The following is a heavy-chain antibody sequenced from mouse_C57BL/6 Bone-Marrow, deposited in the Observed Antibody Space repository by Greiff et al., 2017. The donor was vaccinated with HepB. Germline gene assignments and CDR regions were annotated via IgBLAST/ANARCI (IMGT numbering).Heavy chain of an antibody. CDR2: IDPENGDT. J-gene: IGHJ3*01. D-gene: IGHD2-2*01. Sequence: VQLQQSGAELVRPGASVKLSCTASGFNIKDDYMHWVKQRPEQGLEWIGWIDPENGDTEYASKFQGKATITADTSSNTAYLQLSSLTSEDTAVYYCTTIYYGYGGAWFAYWGQVTLVTVSA. V-gene: IGHV14-4*01. CDR3: TTIYYGYGGAWFAY. CDR1: GFNIKDDY.